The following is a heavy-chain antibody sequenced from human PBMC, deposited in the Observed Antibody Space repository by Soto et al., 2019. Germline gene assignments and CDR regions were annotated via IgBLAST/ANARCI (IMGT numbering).Heavy chain of an antibody. D-gene: IGHD4-4*01. J-gene: IGHJ4*02. Sequence: QVQLVESGGGLVKPGGSLRLSCAGSGFIFGDYYLSWIRQAPGKGLEWVSYISETSSYTNYAVSVKGRFTISRDNAKDSLFLQMNNLRDEDTAVYYCAATRVYSNSYYFDSWGQGTLVTVSS. CDR3: AATRVYSNSYYFDS. V-gene: IGHV3-11*06. CDR1: GFIFGDYY. CDR2: ISETSSYT.